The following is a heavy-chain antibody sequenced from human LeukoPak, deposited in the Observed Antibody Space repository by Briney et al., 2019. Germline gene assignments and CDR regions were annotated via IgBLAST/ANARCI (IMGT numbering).Heavy chain of an antibody. V-gene: IGHV3-23*01. D-gene: IGHD3-10*01. CDR1: GITLSNYG. CDR2: ISDSGGST. CDR3: AKRGVVIRVILVGFHTQAYYFDS. J-gene: IGHJ4*02. Sequence: PGGSLRLSCAVSGITLSNYGMSWVRQAPGKGLEWVAGISDSGGSTNHADSVKGRFTISRDNAKNTLYLQMNSLRAEDTAVYFCAKRGVVIRVILVGFHTQAYYFDSWGQGALVTVSS.